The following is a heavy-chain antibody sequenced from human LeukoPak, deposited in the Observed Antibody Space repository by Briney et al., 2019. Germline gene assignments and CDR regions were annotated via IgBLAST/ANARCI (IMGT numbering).Heavy chain of an antibody. CDR2: ISSASGSI. D-gene: IGHD2-2*01. CDR1: GFTFSSYS. V-gene: IGHV3-48*04. CDR3: ARLPAYCSSTSCYYDY. J-gene: IGHJ4*02. Sequence: GGSLRLSCAASGFTFSSYSMNWVRQAPGKGLEWVSYISSASGSIYYADSVKGRFTISRDNAKYSLFLQMNSLRAEDTAVYYCARLPAYCSSTSCYYDYWGQGTLVTVSS.